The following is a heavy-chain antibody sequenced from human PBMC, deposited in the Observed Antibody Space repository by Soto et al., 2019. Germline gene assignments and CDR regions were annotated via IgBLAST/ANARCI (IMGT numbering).Heavy chain of an antibody. CDR3: ATAGSYRFDH. CDR1: GFTFSNYW. V-gene: IGHV3-74*01. CDR2: INPDATTI. D-gene: IGHD3-10*01. J-gene: IGHJ4*02. Sequence: LRLSCATSGFTFSNYWIHWVRQAPGEGLVWVSRINPDATTINYADSVKGRFTVSRDNAKNTLYLQMNSLRAEDTAVYYCATAGSYRFDHWGQGTLVTSPQ.